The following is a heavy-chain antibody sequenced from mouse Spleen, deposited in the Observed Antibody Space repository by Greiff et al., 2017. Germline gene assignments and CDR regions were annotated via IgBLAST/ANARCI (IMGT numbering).Heavy chain of an antibody. CDR2: INPNYGTT. Sequence: EVQLQQSGPELVKPGASVKISCKASGYSFTDYNMNWVKQSNGKSLEWIGVINPNYGTTSYNQKFKGKATLTVDQSSSTAYMQLNSLTSEDSAVYYCASSLITTVVATRWYFDVWGAGTTVTVSS. D-gene: IGHD1-1*01. V-gene: IGHV1-39*01. J-gene: IGHJ1*01. CDR3: ASSLITTVVATRWYFDV. CDR1: GYSFTDYN.